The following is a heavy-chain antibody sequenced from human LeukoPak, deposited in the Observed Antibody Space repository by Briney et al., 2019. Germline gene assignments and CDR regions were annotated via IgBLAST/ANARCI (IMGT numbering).Heavy chain of an antibody. CDR1: GFTFSNYW. V-gene: IGHV3-7*03. CDR2: INQAGSEE. D-gene: IGHD2-21*01. Sequence: GGSLRLSCVASGFTFSNYWMSWVRQAPGKGLEWVANINQAGSEEYYVDSVEGRFTISRDNAKNSLYLQLNSLRAEDTAVYYCAIASGGRGGFDSWGQGTLVTVSS. J-gene: IGHJ4*02. CDR3: AIASGGRGGFDS.